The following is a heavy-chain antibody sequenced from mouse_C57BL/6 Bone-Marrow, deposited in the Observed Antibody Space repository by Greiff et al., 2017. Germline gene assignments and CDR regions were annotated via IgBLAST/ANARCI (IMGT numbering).Heavy chain of an antibody. CDR2: ISNLAYSI. J-gene: IGHJ4*01. Sequence: EVMLVESGGGLVQPGGSLKLSCAASGFTFSDSGMAWVRQAPRKGPEWVAFISNLAYSIYYADTVTGRFTISREKATNTLYLEMSSLRSEDTAMYYCARHYYGGAMDYWGQGTSVTVSS. D-gene: IGHD1-1*01. CDR1: GFTFSDSG. CDR3: ARHYYGGAMDY. V-gene: IGHV5-15*01.